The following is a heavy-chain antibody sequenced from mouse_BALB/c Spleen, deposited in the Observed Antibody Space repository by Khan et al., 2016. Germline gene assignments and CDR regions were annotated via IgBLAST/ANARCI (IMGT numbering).Heavy chain of an antibody. CDR1: GFTFTDYY. CDR2: IRNKANGYTT. D-gene: IGHD2-3*01. J-gene: IGHJ4*01. Sequence: EVELVESGGGLVQPGGSLRLSCATSGFTFTDYYMSWVRQPPGKALEWLGFIRNKANGYTTEYSASVKGRFTISRDNSQSILYLQMNTLRAEDSATYYCARDTADGYPYYYAIDYWGQGTSVTVSS. V-gene: IGHV7-3*02. CDR3: ARDTADGYPYYYAIDY.